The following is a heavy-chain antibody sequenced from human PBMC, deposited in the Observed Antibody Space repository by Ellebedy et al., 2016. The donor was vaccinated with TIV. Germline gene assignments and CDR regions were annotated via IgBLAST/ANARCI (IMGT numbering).Heavy chain of an antibody. J-gene: IGHJ5*02. Sequence: FQGRVTITRDTSTSTVYMELSSLRSEDTAVYYCAREDSGSYPGWFDPWGQGTLVTVSS. V-gene: IGHV1-46*03. CDR3: AREDSGSYPGWFDP. D-gene: IGHD1-26*01.